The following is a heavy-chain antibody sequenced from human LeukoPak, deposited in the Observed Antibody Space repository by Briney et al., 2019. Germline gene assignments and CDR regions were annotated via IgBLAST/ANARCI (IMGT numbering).Heavy chain of an antibody. V-gene: IGHV3-7*01. J-gene: IGHJ6*03. Sequence: GGSLRLSCAASGFTFSSYWMSWVRQAPGKGLEWVANIKQDGSEKYYVGSVKGRFTISRDNAKNSLYLQMNSLRAEDTAVYYCARDIRAAGTREEFYMDVWGKGTTVTVSS. D-gene: IGHD6-13*01. CDR1: GFTFSSYW. CDR2: IKQDGSEK. CDR3: ARDIRAAGTREEFYMDV.